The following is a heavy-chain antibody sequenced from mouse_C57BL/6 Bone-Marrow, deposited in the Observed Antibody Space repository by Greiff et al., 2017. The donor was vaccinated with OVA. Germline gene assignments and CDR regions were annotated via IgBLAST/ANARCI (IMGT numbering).Heavy chain of an antibody. CDR2: IRNKANGYTT. Sequence: EVQLVGSGGGLVQPGGSLSLSCAASGFTFTDYYMSWVRQPPGKALEWLGFIRNKANGYTTEYSASVKGRFTISRDNSQSILYLQMNALRAEDSATYYCARSAGTLFAYWGQGTLVTVSA. CDR3: ARSAGTLFAY. CDR1: GFTFTDYY. D-gene: IGHD4-1*01. V-gene: IGHV7-3*01. J-gene: IGHJ3*01.